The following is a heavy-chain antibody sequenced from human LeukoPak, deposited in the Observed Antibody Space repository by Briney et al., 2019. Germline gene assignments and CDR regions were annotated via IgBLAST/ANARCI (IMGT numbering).Heavy chain of an antibody. CDR3: ARGLSSSSWYADY. CDR2: LSASGDYT. J-gene: IGHJ4*02. V-gene: IGHV3-23*01. CDR1: GFSFSSYD. D-gene: IGHD6-13*01. Sequence: GGSLRLSCAGSGFSFSSYDMGWLRQAPGKGLEWVAALSASGDYTEYADSVKGRFTISRDTSQNTPILEMNSLRAEDTAVYYCARGLSSSSWYADYWGQGTLVTVSS.